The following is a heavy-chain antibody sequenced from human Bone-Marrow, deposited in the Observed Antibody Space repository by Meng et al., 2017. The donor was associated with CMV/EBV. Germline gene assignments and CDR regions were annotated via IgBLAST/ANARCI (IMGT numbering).Heavy chain of an antibody. CDR2: ISAYNGNT. V-gene: IGHV1-18*01. D-gene: IGHD6-6*01. CDR1: GYTFTNYD. Sequence: ASVKVSCKASGYTFTNYDITWVRQAPGQGVEWMGWISAYNGNTNYAQKRQGRVTMTTDTSTSTAYMELRSLRFDDTAVYYCARDGGGASSSTRYGMDVWGQGTTVTGSS. J-gene: IGHJ6*01. CDR3: ARDGGGASSSTRYGMDV.